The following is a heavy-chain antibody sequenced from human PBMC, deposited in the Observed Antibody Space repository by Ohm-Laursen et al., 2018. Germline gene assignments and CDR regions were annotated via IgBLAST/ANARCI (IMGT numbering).Heavy chain of an antibody. CDR1: GFIVSSNY. Sequence: SLRLSCAASGFIVSSNYMSWVRQAPGRGLEWVSVIYSGGSTYYADSVKGRLTISRDNSKNTVYLQMNSLRAEDTAIYYCARDPIDNNGYNPDYWGQGTLVTVSS. CDR2: IYSGGST. CDR3: ARDPIDNNGYNPDY. D-gene: IGHD1-14*01. J-gene: IGHJ4*02. V-gene: IGHV3-53*01.